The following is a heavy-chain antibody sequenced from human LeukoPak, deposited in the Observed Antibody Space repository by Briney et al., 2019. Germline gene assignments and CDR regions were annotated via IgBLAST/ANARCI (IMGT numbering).Heavy chain of an antibody. CDR1: GFSVSNNY. CDR2: IYSGGST. Sequence: GGSLRLSCAASGFSVSNNYMSWVRQPPGKGLEWVSVIYSGGSTYYADSVKGRFTISRDNAKNSLYLQMNSLRAEDTAVYYCARVDGETAMVFFDSIYFDYWGQGTLVIVSS. J-gene: IGHJ4*02. D-gene: IGHD5-18*01. V-gene: IGHV3-53*01. CDR3: ARVDGETAMVFFDSIYFDY.